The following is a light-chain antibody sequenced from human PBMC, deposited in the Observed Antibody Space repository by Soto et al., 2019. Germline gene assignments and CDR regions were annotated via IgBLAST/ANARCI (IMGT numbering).Light chain of an antibody. CDR3: QQYNNWPPMYT. J-gene: IGKJ2*01. CDR2: GAS. V-gene: IGKV3-15*01. Sequence: EIVMTQSPATLSVSPGERATLSCRASQSVSSNLAWYQQKPGQAPRLLIYGASTRATGIPARFSGSGSGTECTLTISSLQSEDLSVYYCQQYNNWPPMYTFGQGTKLDIK. CDR1: QSVSSN.